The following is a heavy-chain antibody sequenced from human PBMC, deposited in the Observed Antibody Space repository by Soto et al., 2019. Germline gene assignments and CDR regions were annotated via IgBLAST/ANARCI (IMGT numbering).Heavy chain of an antibody. Sequence: GGSLRLSCAASGFTFSSYGMHWVRQAPGKGLEWVAVISYDGSNKYYADSVKGRFTISRDNSKNTLYLQMNSLRAEDTAVYYCAIFGGYCSSTSCYSGGYYYYGMDVWGQGTTVTVSS. J-gene: IGHJ6*02. V-gene: IGHV3-30*03. D-gene: IGHD2-2*02. CDR2: ISYDGSNK. CDR3: AIFGGYCSSTSCYSGGYYYYGMDV. CDR1: GFTFSSYG.